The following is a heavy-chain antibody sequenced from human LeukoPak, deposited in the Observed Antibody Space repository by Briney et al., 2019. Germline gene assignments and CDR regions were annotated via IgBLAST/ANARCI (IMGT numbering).Heavy chain of an antibody. V-gene: IGHV1-58*01. CDR3: AADVGGIVASYYYYYMDV. CDR2: IVVGSGNT. CDR1: GFTFTSSA. D-gene: IGHD2/OR15-2a*01. Sequence: SVKVSCKASGFTFTSSAVQWVRQARGQRLEWIGWIVVGSGNTDYAQKFQERVTITRDMSTSTAYMELSSLRSEDTAVYYCAADVGGIVASYYYYYMDVWGKGTTVTVSS. J-gene: IGHJ6*03.